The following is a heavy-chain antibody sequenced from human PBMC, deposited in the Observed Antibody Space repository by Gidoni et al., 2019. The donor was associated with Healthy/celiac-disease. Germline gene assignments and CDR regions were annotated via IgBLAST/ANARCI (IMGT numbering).Heavy chain of an antibody. CDR1: GFTFSSYD. V-gene: IGHV3-23*01. CDR2: ISGIGGST. Sequence: EVQLLESGGGLVQPGGSLRLSCAASGFTFSSYDMSWVRQAPGKGLEWVSAISGIGGSTYYADSVKGRFTISRDNSKNTLYLQMNSLRAEDTAVYYCAKGGRKGYCSGGSCPLGYWGQGTLVTVSS. D-gene: IGHD2-15*01. CDR3: AKGGRKGYCSGGSCPLGY. J-gene: IGHJ4*02.